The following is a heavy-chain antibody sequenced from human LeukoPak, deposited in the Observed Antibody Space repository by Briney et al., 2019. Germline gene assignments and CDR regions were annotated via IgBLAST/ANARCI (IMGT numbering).Heavy chain of an antibody. J-gene: IGHJ4*02. CDR1: GYTFTSYD. D-gene: IGHD3-10*01. CDR2: MNPNSGNT. V-gene: IGHV1-8*01. CDR3: ARGGVYYGSTDYRPFDY. Sequence: GASVKVSCKASGYTFTSYDTNWVRQATGQGLEWMGWMNPNSGNTGYAQKFQGRDTMTRNTSISTAYMELSSLRSEDTAVYYCARGGVYYGSTDYRPFDYWGQGTLVTVSS.